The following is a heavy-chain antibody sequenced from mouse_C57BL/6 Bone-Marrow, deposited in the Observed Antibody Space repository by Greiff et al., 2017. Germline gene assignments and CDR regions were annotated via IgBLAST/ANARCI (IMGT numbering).Heavy chain of an antibody. CDR2: IYPGSGST. V-gene: IGHV1-55*01. Sequence: QVQLQQPGAELVKPGASVKMSCKASGYTFTSYWITWVKQRPGQGLEWIGDIYPGSGSTNYNEKFKSKATLTGDTYSSTAYMQLSSLTSEDSAVYYCARRGITTVVATNAMDYWGQGTSVTVSS. CDR1: GYTFTSYW. D-gene: IGHD1-1*01. J-gene: IGHJ4*01. CDR3: ARRGITTVVATNAMDY.